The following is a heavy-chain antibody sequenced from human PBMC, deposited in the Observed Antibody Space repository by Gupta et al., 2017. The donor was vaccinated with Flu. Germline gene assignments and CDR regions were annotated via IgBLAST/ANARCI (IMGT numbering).Heavy chain of an antibody. J-gene: IGHJ6*02. CDR1: GFTFSSYS. Sequence: EVQLVESGGGLVQPGGSLRLSCVASGFTFSSYSLNWVRQAPGKGLEWISYISRSGSATHDADSVKGRFTISRDNAKNSLYLKMNSLRDEDTALYYCARDDNYAMDVWGQGNTVTVSS. CDR2: ISRSGSAT. V-gene: IGHV3-48*02. CDR3: ARDDNYAMDV.